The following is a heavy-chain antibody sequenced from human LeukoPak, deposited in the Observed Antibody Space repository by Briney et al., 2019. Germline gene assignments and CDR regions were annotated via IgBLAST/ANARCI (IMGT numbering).Heavy chain of an antibody. J-gene: IGHJ4*02. CDR2: IWYDGSNK. Sequence: KSGGSLRLSCAASGFTFSSYGMHWVRQAPGKGLEWVAVIWYDGSNKYYADSVKGRFTISRDNSKNTLYLQMNSLRAEDTAVYYCARDTRPGYCSSTSCYTSTLFDYWGQGTLVTVSS. CDR1: GFTFSSYG. CDR3: ARDTRPGYCSSTSCYTSTLFDY. D-gene: IGHD2-2*02. V-gene: IGHV3-33*01.